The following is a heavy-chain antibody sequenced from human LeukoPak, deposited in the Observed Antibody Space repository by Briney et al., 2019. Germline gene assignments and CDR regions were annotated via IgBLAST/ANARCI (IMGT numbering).Heavy chain of an antibody. J-gene: IGHJ4*02. CDR3: ARDRFGFDY. D-gene: IGHD3-16*01. CDR1: GGSVSSGSYY. V-gene: IGHV4-61*01. Sequence: SETLSLTCTVSGGSVSSGSYYWSWIRQPPGKGLEWIGYIYYSGSTNYNPSLKSRVTISVDTSKNQFSLKLSSVTAADTAVYYCARDRFGFDYWGQGTLVTVSS. CDR2: IYYSGST.